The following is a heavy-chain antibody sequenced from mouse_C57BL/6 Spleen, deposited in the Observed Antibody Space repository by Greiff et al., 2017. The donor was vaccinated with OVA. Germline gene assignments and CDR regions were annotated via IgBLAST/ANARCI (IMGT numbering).Heavy chain of an antibody. V-gene: IGHV1-52*01. Sequence: QVQLQQPGAELVRPGSSVKLSCKASGYTFTSYWMHWVKQRPIQGLEWIGNIDPSDSDTHYNHKFKDKATLTVYKSSSPAYMQLSSLTSKDSAVYYCARFSDGDYPYAMDYWGQGTSVTVSS. CDR1: GYTFTSYW. J-gene: IGHJ4*01. CDR2: IDPSDSDT. CDR3: ARFSDGDYPYAMDY. D-gene: IGHD2-13*01.